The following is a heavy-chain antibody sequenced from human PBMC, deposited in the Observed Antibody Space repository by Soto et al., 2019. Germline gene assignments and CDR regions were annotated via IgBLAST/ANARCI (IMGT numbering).Heavy chain of an antibody. Sequence: EVQLVESGGGLVQPGGSLRLSCAASGFTFSSYWMSWVRQAPGKGLEWVANIKQDGSEKYYVDSVKGRFTISRDNAKNSLYLQMNSLRAEDTAVYYCANLPYCGGDCYSAAFDIWGQGTMVTVSS. CDR2: IKQDGSEK. D-gene: IGHD2-21*01. CDR1: GFTFSSYW. V-gene: IGHV3-7*01. J-gene: IGHJ3*02. CDR3: ANLPYCGGDCYSAAFDI.